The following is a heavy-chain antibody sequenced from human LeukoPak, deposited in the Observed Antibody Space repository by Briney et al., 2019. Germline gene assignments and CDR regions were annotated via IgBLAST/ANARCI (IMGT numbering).Heavy chain of an antibody. J-gene: IGHJ4*02. CDR1: GGSISYHY. CDR3: AITRRDTIFDH. V-gene: IGHV4-59*11. CDR2: VYHSGTT. Sequence: PSETLSLTCTVSGGSISYHYCDWIRQPPGKGLEWIGYVYHSGTTNYNPPLKSRVTISLDTSKNHFSLRLNSLTAADTAVYYCAITRRDTIFDHWGQGALVSVSS. D-gene: IGHD5-18*01.